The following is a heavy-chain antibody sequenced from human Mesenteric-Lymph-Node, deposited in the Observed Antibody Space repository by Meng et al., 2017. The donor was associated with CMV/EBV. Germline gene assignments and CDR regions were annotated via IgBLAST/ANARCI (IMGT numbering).Heavy chain of an antibody. J-gene: IGHJ6*02. V-gene: IGHV2-70*20. D-gene: IGHD6-19*01. CDR1: GFSLSTSGMC. Sequence: GPTLVKPTQTLTLTCTFSGFSLSTSGMCVSWVRQPPGKALEWLALIDWDDDKYYSTSLKTRLTISKDTSKNQVVLTMTNMDPVDTATYYCAHHLAVAGYYYYYGMDVWGQGTTVTVSS. CDR2: IDWDDDK. CDR3: AHHLAVAGYYYYYGMDV.